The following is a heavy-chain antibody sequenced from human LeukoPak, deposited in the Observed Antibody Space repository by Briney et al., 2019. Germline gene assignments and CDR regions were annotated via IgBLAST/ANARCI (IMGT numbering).Heavy chain of an antibody. D-gene: IGHD3-22*01. Sequence: SETLSLTCTVSGYSISSGYYWGWIRQPPGKGLEWIGSIYHSGSTYYNPSLKSRVTISVDTSKNQFSLKLSSVTAADTAVYYCARGTHYYDSSGYLRYWGQGTLVTVSS. V-gene: IGHV4-38-2*02. CDR3: ARGTHYYDSSGYLRY. CDR1: GYSISSGYY. CDR2: IYHSGST. J-gene: IGHJ4*02.